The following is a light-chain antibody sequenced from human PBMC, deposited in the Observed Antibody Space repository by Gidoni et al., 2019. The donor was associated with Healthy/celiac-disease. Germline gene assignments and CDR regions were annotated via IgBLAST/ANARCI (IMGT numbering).Light chain of an antibody. CDR3: SSYTSSSTLVV. V-gene: IGLV2-14*03. J-gene: IGLJ2*01. CDR1: SSDVGGYNY. CDR2: DVS. Sequence: QSALTHPASVSGPPGQSITISCTGTSSDVGGYNYVSWYQQHPGKAPKLMIYDVSNRPSGVSNRFSGSKSGNTASLTISGLQAEDEADYYCSSYTSSSTLVVFGGGTKLTGL.